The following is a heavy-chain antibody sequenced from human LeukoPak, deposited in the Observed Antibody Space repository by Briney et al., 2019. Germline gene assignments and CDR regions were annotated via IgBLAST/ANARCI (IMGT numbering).Heavy chain of an antibody. V-gene: IGHV3-21*01. CDR3: GRAFPPLRTSSAGDL. J-gene: IGHJ1*01. CDR2: ISSSSSYI. D-gene: IGHD3-16*01. Sequence: GGSLRLSCAASGFTFSSYSMNWVRQAPGKGLEWVSSISSSSSYIYYADSVKGRFTISRDNAKNSLYLQMDSLGVEDTAVYYCGRAFPPLRTSSAGDLWGQGTLVIVSS. CDR1: GFTFSSYS.